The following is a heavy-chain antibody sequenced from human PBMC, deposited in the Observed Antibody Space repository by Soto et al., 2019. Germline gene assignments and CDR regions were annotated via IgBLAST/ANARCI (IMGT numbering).Heavy chain of an antibody. V-gene: IGHV3-7*01. D-gene: IGHD1-26*01. CDR2: INPDGSTI. CDR1: GFSFRSYW. Sequence: GGSLRLSCAASGFSFRSYWMTWVRQTPGTGLEWVANINPDGSTIYYADSVKGRFTISRDNAKNSLYLQMNSLRDEDTAVYYCARDSEWELLNYWGQGTLVTVSS. J-gene: IGHJ4*02. CDR3: ARDSEWELLNY.